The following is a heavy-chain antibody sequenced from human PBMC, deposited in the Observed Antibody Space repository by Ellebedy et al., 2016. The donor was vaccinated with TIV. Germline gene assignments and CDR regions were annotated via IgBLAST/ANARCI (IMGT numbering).Heavy chain of an antibody. V-gene: IGHV3-23*01. J-gene: IGHJ4*02. CDR2: ISGTGYNT. CDR3: VRDGYNRIPFDY. D-gene: IGHD5-24*01. Sequence: GESLKISCVVSGFTFSTYAMSWVRQAPRKGLEWVATISGTGYNTDYGDSVKGRFTISRDNSKNALYLQMDTLRVDDTAVYYCVRDGYNRIPFDYWGQGTLVTVSS. CDR1: GFTFSTYA.